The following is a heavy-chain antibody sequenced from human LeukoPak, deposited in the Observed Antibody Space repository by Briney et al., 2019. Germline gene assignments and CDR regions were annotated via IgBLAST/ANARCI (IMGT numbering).Heavy chain of an antibody. D-gene: IGHD1-1*01. CDR2: IIPILGIA. Sequence: SVKVSCKASGGTFSSYAISWVRQAPGQGLEWMGRIIPILGIANYAQKFQGRVTITADKSTSTAYMELSSLRSEDTAVYYCARVPTENYYYYYMDVWGKGTTVTVSS. J-gene: IGHJ6*03. CDR1: GGTFSSYA. CDR3: ARVPTENYYYYYMDV. V-gene: IGHV1-69*04.